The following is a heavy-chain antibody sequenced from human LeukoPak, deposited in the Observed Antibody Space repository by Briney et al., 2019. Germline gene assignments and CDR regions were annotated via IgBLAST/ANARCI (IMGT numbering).Heavy chain of an antibody. V-gene: IGHV3-9*01. J-gene: IGHJ6*02. CDR3: AKDIVVVPAAIDYYYYYGMDV. Sequence: GGSLRLSCAASGFTFDDYAMHWVRQAPGKGLEWVSGISWNSGSIGYADSVKGRFTISRDIAKNTLYLQMNSLRAEDTAVYYCAKDIVVVPAAIDYYYYYGMDVWGQGTTVTVSS. CDR1: GFTFDDYA. CDR2: ISWNSGSI. D-gene: IGHD2-2*01.